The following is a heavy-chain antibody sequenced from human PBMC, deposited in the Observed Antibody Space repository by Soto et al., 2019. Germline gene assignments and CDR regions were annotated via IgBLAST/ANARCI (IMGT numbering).Heavy chain of an antibody. CDR1: GYTFTSYY. V-gene: IGHV1-58*02. CDR2: IVVGSGNT. D-gene: IGHD5-12*01. CDR3: AADMVATTYYYYYYGMDV. J-gene: IGHJ6*02. Sequence: SVKVSCKASGYTFTSYYMHWVRQAPGQRLEWIGWIVVGSGNTNYAQKFQERVTITRDMSTSTAYMELSSLRSEDTAVYYCAADMVATTYYYYYYGMDVWGQGTTVTVSS.